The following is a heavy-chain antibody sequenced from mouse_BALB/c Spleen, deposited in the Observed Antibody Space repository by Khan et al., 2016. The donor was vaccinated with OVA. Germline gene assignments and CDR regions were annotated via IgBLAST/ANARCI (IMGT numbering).Heavy chain of an antibody. CDR1: GFSLTSYG. D-gene: IGHD1-3*01. Sequence: VQLLESGPGLVAPSQCLSITCTVSGFSLTSYGVYWVRQPPGKGLEWLGVIWAGGSTNYNAAPMSRQSISKENSRSQVFLKMNSLQTDDTAMYYCSRLEDIWGQGTTLTVSS. J-gene: IGHJ2*01. V-gene: IGHV2-9*02. CDR2: IWAGGST. CDR3: SRLEDI.